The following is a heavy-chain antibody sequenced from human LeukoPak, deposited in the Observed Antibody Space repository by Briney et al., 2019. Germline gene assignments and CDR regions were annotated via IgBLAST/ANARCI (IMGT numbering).Heavy chain of an antibody. J-gene: IGHJ4*02. CDR1: GFTFSDHY. D-gene: IGHD1-14*01. CDR3: ARGGVRRGYYDY. CDR2: ISSTGSSM. Sequence: GGSLRLSCTASGFTFSDHYMTWIRQAPGKGLEWVSYISSTGSSMYYADSVKGRFTISRDNAKNSLYLQMNSLRAEDTAMYYCARGGVRRGYYDYWGQGTPVTVSS. V-gene: IGHV3-11*04.